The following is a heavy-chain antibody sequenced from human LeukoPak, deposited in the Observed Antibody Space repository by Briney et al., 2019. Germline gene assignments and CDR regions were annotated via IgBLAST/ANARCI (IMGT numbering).Heavy chain of an antibody. Sequence: PSETLSLTCAVYGGSFSGYYWSWIRQPPGKGLEWIGEINHSGSTNYNPSLKSRVTISVDTPKNQFSLELSSVTAADTAVYYCARTIITGTTFDYWGQGTLVTVSS. CDR3: ARTIITGTTFDY. J-gene: IGHJ4*02. CDR2: INHSGST. D-gene: IGHD1-7*01. CDR1: GGSFSGYY. V-gene: IGHV4-34*01.